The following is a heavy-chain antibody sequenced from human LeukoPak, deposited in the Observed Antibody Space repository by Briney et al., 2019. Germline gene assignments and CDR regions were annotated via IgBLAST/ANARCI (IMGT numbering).Heavy chain of an antibody. CDR3: ARGGSGWSDAFDI. CDR1: GFTFSSYS. Sequence: GGSLRLSCAASGFTFSSYSMNWVRQAPGKGLEWGSSISSSSSYIYYADSVKGRFTISRDNAKNSLYLQMNSLRAEDTAVYYCARGGSGWSDAFDIWGQGTMVTVSS. V-gene: IGHV3-21*01. CDR2: ISSSSSYI. D-gene: IGHD6-19*01. J-gene: IGHJ3*02.